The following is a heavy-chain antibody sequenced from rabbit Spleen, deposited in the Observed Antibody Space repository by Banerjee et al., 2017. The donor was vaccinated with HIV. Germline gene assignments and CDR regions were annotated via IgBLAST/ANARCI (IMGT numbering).Heavy chain of an antibody. Sequence: QEQLEESGGDLVKPGASLTLTCIASGVSFSGDSYMCWVRQAPGKGLEWIACIDSGSSGFTYFANWAKGRFTISKTSSTTVTLQMTSLTAADTATYFCARDLAGAIGWNFYLWGQGTLVTVS. J-gene: IGHJ4*01. V-gene: IGHV1S45*01. CDR3: ARDLAGAIGWNFYL. D-gene: IGHD4-1*01. CDR1: GVSFSGDSY. CDR2: IDSGSSGFT.